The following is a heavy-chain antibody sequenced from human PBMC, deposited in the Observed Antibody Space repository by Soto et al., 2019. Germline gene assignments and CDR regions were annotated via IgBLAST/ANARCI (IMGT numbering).Heavy chain of an antibody. CDR1: GFTFTNYE. J-gene: IGHJ4*02. Sequence: VVSLRLSCAASGFTFTNYEMNWVRQAPGKGLEWISYISSSGKTISYADSVKGRFTISRDNAKNSLYLQMNSLRAEDTAVYYCARDPEKYSGSDLGIDYWGQGTLVTVSS. CDR3: ARDPEKYSGSDLGIDY. V-gene: IGHV3-48*03. D-gene: IGHD5-12*01. CDR2: ISSSGKTI.